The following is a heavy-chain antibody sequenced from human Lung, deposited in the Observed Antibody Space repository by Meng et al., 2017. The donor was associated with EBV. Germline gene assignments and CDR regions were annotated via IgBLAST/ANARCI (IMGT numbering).Heavy chain of an antibody. CDR3: ANAGRFGESLGDY. V-gene: IGHV4-31*03. CDR1: GGSVISGGYY. D-gene: IGHD3-10*01. CDR2: IYYTGSS. J-gene: IGHJ4*02. Sequence: QLQESGQGPVQPSQTLSLTCTVSGGSVISGGYYWSWIRQQPGKGLEWIGYIYYTGSSFYNPSLKSRVTISVDTSKNQFFLNLSSVTAADTAVYYCANAGRFGESLGDYWGQGILVTVSS.